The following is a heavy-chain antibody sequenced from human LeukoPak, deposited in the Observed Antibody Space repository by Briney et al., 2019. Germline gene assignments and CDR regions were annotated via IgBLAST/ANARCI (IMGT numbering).Heavy chain of an antibody. D-gene: IGHD3-10*02. CDR1: GFTFSSYW. V-gene: IGHV3-48*04. J-gene: IGHJ6*04. Sequence: GGSLRLSCAASGFTFSSYWMHWVRHAPGKGLEWVSYISSSGNTIYYADSVKGRFTISRDNAKNSLYLQMNSLRAEDTAVYYCAELGITMIGGVWGKGTTVTISS. CDR2: ISSSGNTI. CDR3: AELGITMIGGV.